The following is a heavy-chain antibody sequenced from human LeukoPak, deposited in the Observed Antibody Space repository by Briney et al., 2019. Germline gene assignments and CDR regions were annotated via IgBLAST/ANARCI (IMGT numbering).Heavy chain of an antibody. V-gene: IGHV1-2*02. CDR3: ARASRRSGSYAGAFDI. CDR2: INPNSGGT. J-gene: IGHJ3*02. CDR1: GYTFTGYY. D-gene: IGHD3-10*01. Sequence: ASVKVSCKASGYTFTGYYMHWVRQAPGQGLEWMGWINPNSGGTNYAQKFQGRVTMTRDTSISTAYMELSRLRSDDTAVYYYARASRRSGSYAGAFDIWGQGTMVTVSS.